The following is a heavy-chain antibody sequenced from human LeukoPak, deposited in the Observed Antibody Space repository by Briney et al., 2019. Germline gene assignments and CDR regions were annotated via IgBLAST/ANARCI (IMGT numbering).Heavy chain of an antibody. CDR1: GYTFTGYY. CDR3: ARSALLLWFGEFDY. J-gene: IGHJ4*02. V-gene: IGHV1-2*02. CDR2: INPNSGGT. D-gene: IGHD3-10*01. Sequence: ASVKVSCKASGYTFTGYYMHWVRQAPGQGLEWMGWINPNSGGTNYAQKFQGRVTMTRDTPISTAYMELSRLRSDDTAVYYCARSALLLWFGEFDYWGQGTLVTVSS.